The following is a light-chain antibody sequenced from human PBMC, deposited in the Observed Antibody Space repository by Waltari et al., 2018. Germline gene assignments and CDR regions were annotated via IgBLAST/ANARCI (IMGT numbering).Light chain of an antibody. Sequence: DIVLTQSPGPLSLSPGERATLSCRASQRVSSSYLAWYQQTPGQAPRLLIYGASSRATGIPDRFSGSGSGTDFTLTISRLEPEDFAVYYCQQYRTFGQGTKVEIK. CDR1: QRVSSSY. V-gene: IGKV3-20*01. CDR2: GAS. CDR3: QQYRT. J-gene: IGKJ1*01.